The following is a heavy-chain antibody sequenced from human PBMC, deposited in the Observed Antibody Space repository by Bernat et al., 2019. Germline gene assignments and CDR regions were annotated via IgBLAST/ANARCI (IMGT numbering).Heavy chain of an antibody. CDR2: ISYDGSNK. CDR1: GFTFSSYA. V-gene: IGHV3-30-3*01. CDR3: ARDGLAVVATHRPRGMDV. D-gene: IGHD5-12*01. Sequence: QVQLVESGGGVVQPGRSLRLSCAASGFTFSSYAMHWVRQAPGKGLEWVAVISYDGSNKYYADSVKGRFTTSRDNSKNTLYLQMNSLRAEDTAVYYCARDGLAVVATHRPRGMDVWGQGTTVTVSS. J-gene: IGHJ6*02.